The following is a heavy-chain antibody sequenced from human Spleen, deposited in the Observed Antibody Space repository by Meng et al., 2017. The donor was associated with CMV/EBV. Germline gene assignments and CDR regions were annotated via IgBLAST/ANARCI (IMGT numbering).Heavy chain of an antibody. CDR3: ARDSLLWFGESWGAFDI. J-gene: IGHJ3*02. V-gene: IGHV4-59*01. CDR2: IHYSGST. D-gene: IGHD3-10*01. CDR1: GDSISSNY. Sequence: GSLRLSCTVSGDSISSNYWSWIRQPPGKGLEWIGYIHYSGSTNYNPSLKSRVTISVDTSKNQFSLKLNSVTAVDTAVYYCARDSLLWFGESWGAFDIWGQGTMVTVSS.